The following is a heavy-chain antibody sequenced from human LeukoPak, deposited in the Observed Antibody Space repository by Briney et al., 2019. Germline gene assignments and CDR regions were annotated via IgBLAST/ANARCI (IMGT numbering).Heavy chain of an antibody. CDR1: GGSFSGYY. J-gene: IGHJ6*02. Sequence: SETLSLTCAVYGGSFSGYYWSWIRQPPGKGLEWIGEINHRGSTNYNPSLKSRVTISVDTSKNQFSLKLSSVTAADTAVYYCARGENYYDSRGYYPPQWGYYYYGMDVWGQGTTVTVSS. V-gene: IGHV4-34*01. CDR2: INHRGST. CDR3: ARGENYYDSRGYYPPQWGYYYYGMDV. D-gene: IGHD3-22*01.